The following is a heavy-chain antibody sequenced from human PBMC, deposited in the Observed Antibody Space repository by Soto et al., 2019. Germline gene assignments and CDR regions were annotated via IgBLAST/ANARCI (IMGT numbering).Heavy chain of an antibody. CDR3: ARHLTQXLWFGESPTYYYYGMDV. CDR1: GYSFTIYW. Sequence: PGESLKISCKGSGYSFTIYWIGWVRQMPGKGLEWMGIIYPGDSDTRYSPSFQGQVTISADKSISTAYLQWSSLKASDTAMYYCARHLTQXLWFGESPTYYYYGMDVWGQGTTVTVSS. CDR2: IYPGDSDT. D-gene: IGHD3-10*01. V-gene: IGHV5-51*01. J-gene: IGHJ6*02.